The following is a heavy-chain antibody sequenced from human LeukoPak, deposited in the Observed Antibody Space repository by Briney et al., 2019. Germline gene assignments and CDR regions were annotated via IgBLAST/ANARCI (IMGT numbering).Heavy chain of an antibody. V-gene: IGHV4-39*01. J-gene: IGHJ4*02. CDR1: GGSISSSSYY. D-gene: IGHD3-3*01. Sequence: SETLPLTCTVSGGSISSSSYYWGWIRQPPGKGLEWIGSIYYSGSTYYNPSLKSRVTISVDTSKNQFSLKLSSVTAADTAVYYCARRGGYYDFWSPFDYWGQGTLVTVSS. CDR3: ARRGGYYDFWSPFDY. CDR2: IYYSGST.